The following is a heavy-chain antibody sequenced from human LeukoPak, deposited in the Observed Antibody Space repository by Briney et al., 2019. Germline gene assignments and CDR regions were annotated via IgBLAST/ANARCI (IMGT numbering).Heavy chain of an antibody. V-gene: IGHV3-21*01. CDR1: GFTFSSYS. CDR2: ISSSSSYI. Sequence: GGSLRLSWAASGFTFSSYSMNWVRQAAGKGLEWVSSISSSSSYIYYADSVKGRFTISRDNAKNSLYLQMNSLRAEDTAVYYCARDGYCSSTSCSPGAFDIWGQGTMVTVSS. J-gene: IGHJ3*02. CDR3: ARDGYCSSTSCSPGAFDI. D-gene: IGHD2-2*01.